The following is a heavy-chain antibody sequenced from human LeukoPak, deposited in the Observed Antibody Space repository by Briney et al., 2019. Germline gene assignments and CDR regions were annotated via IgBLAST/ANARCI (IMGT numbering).Heavy chain of an antibody. Sequence: ASVKVSCKASGGTFSSYAISWVRQAPGQGLEWMGRIIPILGIANYAQKFQGRVTITADKSATTAYMELSSLRSEDTAVYYCAAYPTLGYCRSDICSLEYWGQGTLVTVSS. V-gene: IGHV1-69*04. D-gene: IGHD2-15*01. CDR2: IIPILGIA. J-gene: IGHJ4*02. CDR3: AAYPTLGYCRSDICSLEY. CDR1: GGTFSSYA.